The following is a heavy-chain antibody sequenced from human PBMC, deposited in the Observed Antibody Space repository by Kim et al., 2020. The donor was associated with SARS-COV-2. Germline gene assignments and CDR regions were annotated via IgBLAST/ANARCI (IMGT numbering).Heavy chain of an antibody. CDR3: ARGDYYGSGKCGMDV. D-gene: IGHD3-10*01. V-gene: IGHV3-7*03. Sequence: ESGKGRFTISRDNAKKSLYLQMNSLRAEDTAVYYCARGDYYGSGKCGMDVWGQGTTVTVSS. J-gene: IGHJ6*02.